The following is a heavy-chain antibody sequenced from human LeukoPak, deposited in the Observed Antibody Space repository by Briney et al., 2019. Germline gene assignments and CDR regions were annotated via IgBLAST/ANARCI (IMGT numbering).Heavy chain of an antibody. CDR1: GFTFSSYA. CDR2: ISGSGGST. V-gene: IGHV3-23*01. J-gene: IGHJ1*01. CDR3: AKAPLAAAETEYFQH. Sequence: GGSLRLSCAASGFTFSSYAMSWVRQAPGKGLEWVSAISGSGGSTYYADSVKGRFTISRDNSKNTLYLQMNSLRVEDTAVYYCAKAPLAAAETEYFQHWGQGTLVTVSS. D-gene: IGHD6-13*01.